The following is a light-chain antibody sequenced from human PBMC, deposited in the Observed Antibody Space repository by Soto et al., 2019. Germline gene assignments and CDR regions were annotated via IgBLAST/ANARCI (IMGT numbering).Light chain of an antibody. Sequence: DIQMTQSPSSLSASIGDRVTITCRASQSVNNYLSWYQQKPGKAPKVLIYAASSLRSGVPSRFSGSGSGTEFTLPISSLQVEDFAAYFCQQRYRMPPTFGGGTKVEI. J-gene: IGKJ4*01. CDR3: QQRYRMPPT. CDR1: QSVNNY. V-gene: IGKV1-39*01. CDR2: AAS.